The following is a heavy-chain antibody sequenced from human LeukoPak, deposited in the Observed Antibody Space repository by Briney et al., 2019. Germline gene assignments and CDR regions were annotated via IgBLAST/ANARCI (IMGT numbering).Heavy chain of an antibody. J-gene: IGHJ4*02. D-gene: IGHD3-16*01. V-gene: IGHV3-33*06. Sequence: GGSLRLPCAASGFTFSSYGMHRVRQAPGKGLEWVAVIWYDGNNKYYADSVKGRFTISRDNSKNTLYMQMNSLRAEDTAVYYCAKDYYDYVWGSSVFDYWGQGTLVTVSS. CDR3: AKDYYDYVWGSSVFDY. CDR2: IWYDGNNK. CDR1: GFTFSSYG.